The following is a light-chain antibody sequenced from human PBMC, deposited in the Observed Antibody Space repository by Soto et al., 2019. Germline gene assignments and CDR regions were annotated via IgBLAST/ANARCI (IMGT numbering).Light chain of an antibody. Sequence: QSALTQPASVSGSPGQSITLCCTGTNSDIASYNLVSWYQQHPGKVPRLMIYEGTKRPSGVSNRFSGSRSGNTASLTISGLQAEDEADYYCGSYGGNAFFAIFGGGTKVTVL. CDR3: GSYGGNAFFAI. CDR1: NSDIASYNL. V-gene: IGLV2-23*01. CDR2: EGT. J-gene: IGLJ2*01.